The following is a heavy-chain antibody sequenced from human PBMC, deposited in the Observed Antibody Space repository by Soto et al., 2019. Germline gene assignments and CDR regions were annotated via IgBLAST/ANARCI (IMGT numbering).Heavy chain of an antibody. D-gene: IGHD4-17*01. CDR1: GGCISSVNYY. J-gene: IGHJ3*02. V-gene: IGHV4-30-4*01. CDR2: MHTSGSS. CDR3: ARDASKDYVDYAGAAFDI. Sequence: QLHLQESGPGLVKPSQTLSLTCTVSGGCISSVNYYWSWIRQPPGKGLEWIGYMHTSGSSDYNPSLKSRVTISVDTSKNQFSLRLSSVTAADTAVYYCARDASKDYVDYAGAAFDIWGLGTMVTVSS.